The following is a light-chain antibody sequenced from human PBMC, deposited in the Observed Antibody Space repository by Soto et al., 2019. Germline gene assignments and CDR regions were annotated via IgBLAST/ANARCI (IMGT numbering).Light chain of an antibody. CDR3: QQSYNTPIT. Sequence: DIQMTQSPSSLSASVGDRVTITCRASQSISSHLNWYQQKPGKAPKPLIYAASNLQSGVPSRFSGSGSGTDFTLTISCLQPEDFATYYCQQSYNTPITFGQGTRLEIK. J-gene: IGKJ5*01. CDR2: AAS. CDR1: QSISSH. V-gene: IGKV1-39*01.